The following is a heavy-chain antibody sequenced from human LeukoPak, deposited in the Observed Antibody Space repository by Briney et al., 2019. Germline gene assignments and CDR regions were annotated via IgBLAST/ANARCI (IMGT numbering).Heavy chain of an antibody. CDR1: GFTFDDYG. CDR3: AKAPYSNYGDNWFDP. J-gene: IGHJ5*02. CDR2: INWNGGST. V-gene: IGHV3-20*04. Sequence: PGGSLRLSCAASGFTFDDYGMSWVRQAPGKGLEWVSGINWNGGSTGYADSVKGRFTISRDNSKNALYLQMNSLRAEDTAVYYCAKAPYSNYGDNWFDPWGQGTLVTVSS. D-gene: IGHD4-11*01.